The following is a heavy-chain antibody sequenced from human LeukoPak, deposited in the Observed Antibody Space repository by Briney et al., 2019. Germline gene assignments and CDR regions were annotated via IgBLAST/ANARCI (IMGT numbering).Heavy chain of an antibody. CDR1: GFTFTSYT. J-gene: IGHJ4*02. CDR2: ISSSSNYI. V-gene: IGHV3-21*01. D-gene: IGHD3-3*01. Sequence: GGSLRLSCAASGFTFTSYTMNWVRQAPGEGLAWVSSISSSSNYIYYADSVKGRFTISRDNAKNSLYLQMNSLRAEDTAVYYCARDRITIFGVVESWGQGTLVTVSS. CDR3: ARDRITIFGVVES.